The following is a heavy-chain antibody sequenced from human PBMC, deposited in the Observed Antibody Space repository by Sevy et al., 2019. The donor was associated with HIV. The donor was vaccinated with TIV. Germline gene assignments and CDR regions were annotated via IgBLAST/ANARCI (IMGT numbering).Heavy chain of an antibody. CDR1: GGSISSYF. Sequence: SETLSLTCSVYGGSISSYFWTWVRQSPGKGLEWIGNIYFTGNTDYSPSLKSRVTLSLDTSKSQFSLTLKPVTAADTAVYFCSRDSTTRPRVLDYWGQGTLVTVSS. D-gene: IGHD3-10*01. CDR3: SRDSTTRPRVLDY. V-gene: IGHV4-59*01. CDR2: IYFTGNT. J-gene: IGHJ4*02.